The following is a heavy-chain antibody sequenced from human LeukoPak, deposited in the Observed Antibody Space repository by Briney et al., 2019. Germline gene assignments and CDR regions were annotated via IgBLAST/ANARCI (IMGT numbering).Heavy chain of an antibody. J-gene: IGHJ4*02. CDR1: GFTFSSYS. V-gene: IGHV3-48*01. D-gene: IGHD3-10*01. CDR3: ARALWFGGNMY. CDR2: ISSIRSTK. Sequence: GGSLRLSCAASGFTFSSYSMNGVPQAPGKGWGGGSYISSIRSTKYYADSVRGRFTFSRDIAKNTLYLQINTLGAGDTAVYYCARALWFGGNMYWGQGTLVTVSS.